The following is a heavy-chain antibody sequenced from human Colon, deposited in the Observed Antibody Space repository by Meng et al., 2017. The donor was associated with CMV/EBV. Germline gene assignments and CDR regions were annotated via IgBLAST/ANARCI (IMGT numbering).Heavy chain of an antibody. J-gene: IGHJ4*02. CDR2: MYYRGTS. Sequence: SETLSLTCTVSGGSISSYYWSWIRQSPGKGLEWIGSMYYRGTSNYNPSLKSRVTISADTSKNHFSLNLTSVTAADTAVYYCARGELSFRGWGQGTLVTVSS. CDR1: GGSISSYY. CDR3: ARGELSFRG. D-gene: IGHD5-24*01. V-gene: IGHV4-59*01.